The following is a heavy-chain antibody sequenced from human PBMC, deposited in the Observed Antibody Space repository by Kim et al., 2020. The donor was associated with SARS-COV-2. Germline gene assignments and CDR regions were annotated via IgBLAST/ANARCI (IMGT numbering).Heavy chain of an antibody. D-gene: IGHD6-13*01. CDR2: ISYDGSNK. CDR1: GFTFSSYG. J-gene: IGHJ6*02. Sequence: GGSLRLSCAASGFTFSSYGMHWVRQAPGKGLEWVAVISYDGSNKYYADSVKGRFTISRDNSKNTLYLQMNSLRAEDTAVYYCAKEGGGSSWYHPPYYYYGMDVWGQGTTVTVSS. CDR3: AKEGGGSSWYHPPYYYYGMDV. V-gene: IGHV3-30*18.